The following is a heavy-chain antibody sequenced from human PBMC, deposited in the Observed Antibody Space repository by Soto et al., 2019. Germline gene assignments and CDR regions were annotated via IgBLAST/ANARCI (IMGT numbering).Heavy chain of an antibody. CDR2: ISSNTKMI. CDR1: GLTLSDYY. CDR3: AGSGPIPAYDSSGYRKYGFSV. J-gene: IGHJ3*01. V-gene: IGHV3-11*01. D-gene: IGHD3-22*01. Sequence: GGSLRLSCVASGLTLSDYYMTWIRQAPGRGLEWVAYISSNTKMIFYPDSVKGRFTISRDNAKNALFLEMSGLRVEDTATYYCAGSGPIPAYDSSGYRKYGFSVWGQGTKVTVSS.